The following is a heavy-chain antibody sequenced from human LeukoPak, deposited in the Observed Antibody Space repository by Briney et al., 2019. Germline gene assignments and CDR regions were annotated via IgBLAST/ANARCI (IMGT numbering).Heavy chain of an antibody. CDR2: ISSSSSYI. J-gene: IGHJ4*02. D-gene: IGHD4-17*01. CDR1: GFTFSSYS. V-gene: IGHV3-21*04. Sequence: GGSLRLSCAASGFTFSSYSMNWVRQAPGKGLEWVSSISSSSSYIYYADSVKGRSTISRDNAKNSLYPQMNTLRVEDTAIYSCVKGDTVTTRPNFDYWGQGTLVTVSS. CDR3: VKGDTVTTRPNFDY.